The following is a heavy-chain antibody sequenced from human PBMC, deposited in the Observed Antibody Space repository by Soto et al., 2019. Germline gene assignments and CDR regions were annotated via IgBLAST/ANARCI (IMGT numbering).Heavy chain of an antibody. Sequence: GGSLRLSCAASGFTFSSYSMNWVRQAPGKGLEWVSSISSSSSYIYYADSVKGRFTNSRANAKNSLYLQMNSLRAEDTAVYYCARDAGFYGDYNFDYWGQGTLVTVSS. CDR2: ISSSSSYI. CDR3: ARDAGFYGDYNFDY. D-gene: IGHD4-17*01. J-gene: IGHJ4*02. CDR1: GFTFSSYS. V-gene: IGHV3-21*01.